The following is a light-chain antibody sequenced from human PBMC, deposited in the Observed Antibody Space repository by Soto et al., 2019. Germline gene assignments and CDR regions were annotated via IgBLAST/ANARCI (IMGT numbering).Light chain of an antibody. Sequence: EIVLTQFPGTLSLSPGERATLSCRPSQSLSSSYLVWYQQKPGQAPRLLIYAASRRATSIPDRFSGSGSATEYTLTNSRVEAEDSAVYYCQQQGTFGQGTKLEIK. CDR2: AAS. CDR3: QQQGT. CDR1: QSLSSSY. V-gene: IGKV3-20*01. J-gene: IGKJ2*01.